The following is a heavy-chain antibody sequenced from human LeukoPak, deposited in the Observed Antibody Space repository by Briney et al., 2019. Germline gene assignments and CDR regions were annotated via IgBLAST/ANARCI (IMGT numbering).Heavy chain of an antibody. CDR1: GFTFSSYW. CDR3: AKDSGSYYTHYFDY. J-gene: IGHJ4*02. D-gene: IGHD3-10*01. CDR2: IKQDGSEK. V-gene: IGHV3-7*01. Sequence: GGSLRLSCAASGFTFSSYWMSWVRQAPGKGLEWVANIKQDGSEKYYVDSVKGRFTISRDNAKNSLYLQMNSLRAEDTAVYYCAKDSGSYYTHYFDYWGQGTLVTVSS.